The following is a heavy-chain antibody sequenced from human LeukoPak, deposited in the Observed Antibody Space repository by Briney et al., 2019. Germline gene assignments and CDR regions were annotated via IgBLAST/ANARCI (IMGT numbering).Heavy chain of an antibody. CDR3: ARGSYGDYVYFDY. CDR2: ISSNGGST. J-gene: IGHJ4*02. CDR1: GFTFSSYA. D-gene: IGHD4-17*01. V-gene: IGHV3-64*01. Sequence: GGSLRLSCAASGFTFSSYAMHWVRQAPGKGLEYVSAISSNGGSTYYANSVKGRFTISRDNSKNTLYLQMGSLRAEDMAVYYCARGSYGDYVYFDYWGQGTLATVSS.